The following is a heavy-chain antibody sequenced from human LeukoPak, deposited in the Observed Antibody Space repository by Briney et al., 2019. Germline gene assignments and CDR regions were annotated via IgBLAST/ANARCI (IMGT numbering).Heavy chain of an antibody. Sequence: ASVKVSRKASGYTFTGYYMHWVRQAPGQGLEWMGWINPKRGDTNYAQNFQGRLTMTTDTSISTAYMELSRLTSEGTAVYFCARLDSGTTPWGQGTLVSVSS. CDR3: ARLDSGTTP. CDR1: GYTFTGYY. V-gene: IGHV1-2*02. J-gene: IGHJ5*02. D-gene: IGHD1-7*01. CDR2: INPKRGDT.